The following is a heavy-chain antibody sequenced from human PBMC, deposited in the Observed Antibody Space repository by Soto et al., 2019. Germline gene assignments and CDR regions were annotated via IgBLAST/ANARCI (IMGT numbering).Heavy chain of an antibody. J-gene: IGHJ4*02. CDR1: GYRFTSYG. D-gene: IGHD6-19*01. V-gene: IGHV1-18*01. CDR3: ARDNMYIYGWYAPDY. Sequence: QVQLVQSGAEVKEPGASVKVSCKASGYRFTSYGISWVRQAPGQGLEWMGWISIYNGNTNYAQKLQGRVTMTTDTSTNTAYMELRSLRSDDTAVYYCARDNMYIYGWYAPDYWGQGTLVTGSS. CDR2: ISIYNGNT.